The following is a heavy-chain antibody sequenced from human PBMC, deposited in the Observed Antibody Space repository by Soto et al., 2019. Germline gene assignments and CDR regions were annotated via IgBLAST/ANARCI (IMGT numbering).Heavy chain of an antibody. CDR3: AKDQGVELVPLATVDWFDP. CDR2: ISGSGFKK. Sequence: GGSLRLSCAASGFIFENFGMSWVRQAPGKGLEWISSISGSGFKKYYADSVKGRFTISRDNSKSTVYLELNNLSAEDTAVYHCAKDQGVELVPLATVDWFDPWGQGSVVTVSS. CDR1: GFIFENFG. V-gene: IGHV3-23*01. J-gene: IGHJ5*02. D-gene: IGHD1-26*01.